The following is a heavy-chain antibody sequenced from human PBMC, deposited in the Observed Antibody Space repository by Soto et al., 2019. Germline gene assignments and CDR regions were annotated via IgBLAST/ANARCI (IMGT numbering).Heavy chain of an antibody. CDR3: EAEMTFGKLSVV. V-gene: IGHV1-69*13. CDR1: GDTDTNYV. Sequence: SVKVSCKASGDTDTNYVISWVRQAPGQGLEWMGGIFPKFGTTYSAQKLQDRLTITADESTSTAYMQLSSLRLDDTAVYYCEAEMTFGKLSVVWGQGTTVTVSS. J-gene: IGHJ6*02. D-gene: IGHD3-16*02. CDR2: IFPKFGTT.